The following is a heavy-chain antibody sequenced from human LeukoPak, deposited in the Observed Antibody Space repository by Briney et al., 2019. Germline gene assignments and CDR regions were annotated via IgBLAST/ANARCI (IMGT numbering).Heavy chain of an antibody. CDR3: ARGRASAFDY. D-gene: IGHD6-13*01. J-gene: IGHJ4*02. Sequence: SQTLSLTCAISGDSLSSSGDAWNWIRQSPSGRLEWLGRTYQRSKWSSDYALSVRSRITVDPDTSKNQFSLQLYSVTPEDTAVYYCARGRASAFDYWDQGTLVTVSS. V-gene: IGHV6-1*01. CDR1: GDSLSSSGDA. CDR2: TYQRSKWSS.